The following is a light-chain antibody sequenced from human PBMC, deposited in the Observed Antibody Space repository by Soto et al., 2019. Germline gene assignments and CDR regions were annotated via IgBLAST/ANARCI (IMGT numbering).Light chain of an antibody. CDR2: DAS. J-gene: IGKJ5*01. CDR3: QHRSNWPPIT. Sequence: EIVLTQSPATLSLSPGERATLSCRASQSVSSYLTWYQQKPGQAPRLLIYDASISATGIPARFSGSGSGTDFTLSISGLEPEDFKVYYCQHRSNWPPITFEQETRLEIK. CDR1: QSVSSY. V-gene: IGKV3-11*01.